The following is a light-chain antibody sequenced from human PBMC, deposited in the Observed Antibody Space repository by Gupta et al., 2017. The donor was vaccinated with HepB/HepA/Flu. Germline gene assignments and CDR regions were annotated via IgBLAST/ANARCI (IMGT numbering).Light chain of an antibody. CDR3: QQANSVPYT. V-gene: IGKV1D-12*01. Sequence: DIQMTQSPASVSASIGDRVTITCRASQGISNWLAWYQQKPGKAPKLLIYAAPSLQSWVPSRFSGSGSGTDFTRTISSLQPEDFATYYCQQANSVPYTFGQGTKLEIK. CDR2: AAP. CDR1: QGISNW. J-gene: IGKJ2*01.